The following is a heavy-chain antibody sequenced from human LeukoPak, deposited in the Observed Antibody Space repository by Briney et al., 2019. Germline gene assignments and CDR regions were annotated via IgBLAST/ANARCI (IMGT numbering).Heavy chain of an antibody. CDR2: IYYSGST. CDR3: ARGSSRIFGVVIGKYYFDY. J-gene: IGHJ4*02. Sequence: SETLSLTCTVSGGSISSSSYYWGWIRQPPGKGLEWIGSIYYSGSTYYNPSLKSRVTISVDTSKNQFSLKLSSVTAADTAVYYCARGSSRIFGVVIGKYYFDYWGQGTMVTVSS. D-gene: IGHD3-3*01. V-gene: IGHV4-39*07. CDR1: GGSISSSSYY.